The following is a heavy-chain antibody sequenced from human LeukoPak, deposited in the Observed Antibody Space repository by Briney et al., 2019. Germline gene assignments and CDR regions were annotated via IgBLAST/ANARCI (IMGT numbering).Heavy chain of an antibody. J-gene: IGHJ4*02. Sequence: GGSLRLSCAASGFTFTNAWMSWVRQAPGKGLEWVGRIKSKTDGGTADYAAPVKGRFTISRDDSKNTLYLQMNSLKTEDTAVYYCAKYYYDSSGYLYYFDYWGQGTLVTVSS. V-gene: IGHV3-15*01. CDR2: IKSKTDGGTA. CDR3: AKYYYDSSGYLYYFDY. D-gene: IGHD3-22*01. CDR1: GFTFTNAW.